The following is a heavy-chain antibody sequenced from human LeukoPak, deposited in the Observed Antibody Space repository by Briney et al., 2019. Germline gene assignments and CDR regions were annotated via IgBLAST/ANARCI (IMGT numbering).Heavy chain of an antibody. CDR2: IYYSGST. CDR1: GGSISSYY. D-gene: IGHD2-2*01. V-gene: IGHV4-59*01. CDR3: ARERCDWYQLERALDY. Sequence: SETLSLTCTVSGGSISSYYWSWIRQPPGKGLEWIGYIYYSGSTNYNPSLKSRVTISVDTSKNQFSLKLSSVTAADTAVYYCARERCDWYQLERALDYWGQGTLVTVSS. J-gene: IGHJ4*02.